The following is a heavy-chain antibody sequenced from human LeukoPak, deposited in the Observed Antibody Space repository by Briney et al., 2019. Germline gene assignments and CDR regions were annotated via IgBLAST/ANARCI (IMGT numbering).Heavy chain of an antibody. D-gene: IGHD4-17*01. J-gene: IGHJ4*02. Sequence: GASVKVSCKASGGTFSSYAISWVRQAPGQGLEWMGGIIPIFGTANYAQKFQGRVTITADESTSTAYMELSSLRSEDTAVYYCATNYGDYVPSTFDYWGQGTLVTVSS. CDR2: IIPIFGTA. V-gene: IGHV1-69*13. CDR3: ATNYGDYVPSTFDY. CDR1: GGTFSSYA.